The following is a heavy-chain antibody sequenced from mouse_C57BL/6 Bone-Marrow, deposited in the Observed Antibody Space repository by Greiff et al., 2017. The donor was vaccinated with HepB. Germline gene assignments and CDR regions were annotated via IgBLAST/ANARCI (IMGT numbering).Heavy chain of an antibody. CDR2: ISSGGDYI. CDR1: GFTFSSYA. Sequence: LQQSGEGLVKPGGSLKLSCAASGFTFSSYAMSWVRQTPEKRLEWVAYISSGGDYIYYADTVKGRFTISRDNARNTLYLQMSSLKSEDTAMYYCTRERLRGFAYWGQGTLVTVSA. CDR3: TRERLRGFAY. J-gene: IGHJ3*01. V-gene: IGHV5-9-1*02. D-gene: IGHD3-2*02.